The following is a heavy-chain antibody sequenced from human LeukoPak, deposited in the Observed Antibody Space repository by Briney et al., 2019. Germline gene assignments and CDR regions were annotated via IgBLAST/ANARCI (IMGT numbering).Heavy chain of an antibody. Sequence: GESLKISCKGSGYSFTSYWISWVRQMPGKGLEWMGRIDPSDSYTNYSPSFQGHVTISADKSISTAYLQWGSLKASDTAMYYCARHPPTPHTAPTDYWGQGTLVTVSS. CDR1: GYSFTSYW. V-gene: IGHV5-10-1*01. CDR3: ARHPPTPHTAPTDY. D-gene: IGHD2-2*02. J-gene: IGHJ4*02. CDR2: IDPSDSYT.